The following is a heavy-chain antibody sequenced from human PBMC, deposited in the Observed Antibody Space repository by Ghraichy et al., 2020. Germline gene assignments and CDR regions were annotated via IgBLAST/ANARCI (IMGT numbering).Heavy chain of an antibody. J-gene: IGHJ3*02. V-gene: IGHV1-69*13. CDR1: GGTFSSYA. Sequence: SVKVSCKASGGTFSSYAISWVRQAPGQGLEWMGGIIPIFGTANYAQKFQGRVTITADESTSTAYMELSSLRSEDTAVYYCALDQPPYYYGSGSQQSGAFDIWGQGTMVTVSS. CDR2: IIPIFGTA. D-gene: IGHD3-10*01. CDR3: ALDQPPYYYGSGSQQSGAFDI.